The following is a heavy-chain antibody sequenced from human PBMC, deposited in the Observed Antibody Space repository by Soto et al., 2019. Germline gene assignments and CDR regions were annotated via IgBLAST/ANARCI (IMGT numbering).Heavy chain of an antibody. J-gene: IGHJ4*02. Sequence: QVQLVQSGAEVKEPGSSVKVSCKASGGSFGKSAINWVRQTPGQGLEWLGGFIPVYRTLNYAQKFQGRVTITADESTGTAYMILSSLASDDTAVYYCATGVIWIGYFTVDSWGQGTRVTVSS. CDR2: FIPVYRTL. CDR1: GGSFGKSA. CDR3: ATGVIWIGYFTVDS. V-gene: IGHV1-69*01. D-gene: IGHD3-3*01.